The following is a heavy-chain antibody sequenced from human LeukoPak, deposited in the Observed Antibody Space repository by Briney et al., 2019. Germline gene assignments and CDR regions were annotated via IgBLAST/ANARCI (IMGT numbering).Heavy chain of an antibody. J-gene: IGHJ4*02. V-gene: IGHV1-2*02. CDR1: GYTFTGYY. CDR2: TNPNTGGT. D-gene: IGHD3-22*01. Sequence: ASVKVSCKTSGYTFTGYYMHWVRQAPGQGLEWMGWTNPNTGGTNYAQKFQGRVTMTSDTSISTAYMELSSLKSDDTAMYYCARAPMIVVVFPPRLDFWGQGTLVTVSS. CDR3: ARAPMIVVVFPPRLDF.